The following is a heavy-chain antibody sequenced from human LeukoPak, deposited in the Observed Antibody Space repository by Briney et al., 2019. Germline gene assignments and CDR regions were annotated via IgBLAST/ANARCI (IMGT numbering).Heavy chain of an antibody. V-gene: IGHV3-48*03. D-gene: IGHD2-15*01. CDR3: AREGVVAAAPGHYMDV. CDR2: ISSSGSTI. CDR1: GFTFSSYE. J-gene: IGHJ6*03. Sequence: PGGSLRLSYAASGFTFSSYEMNWVRQAPGKGLEWVSYISSSGSTIYYADSVKGQFTISRDNAKNSLYLQMNSLRAEDTAVYYCAREGVVAAAPGHYMDVWGKGTTVTISS.